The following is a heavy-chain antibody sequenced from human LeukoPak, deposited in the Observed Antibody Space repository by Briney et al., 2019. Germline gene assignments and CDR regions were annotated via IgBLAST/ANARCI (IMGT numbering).Heavy chain of an antibody. CDR3: AREYGYSSSWYEAGWFDP. CDR2: IYYSGST. V-gene: IGHV4-59*01. J-gene: IGHJ5*02. D-gene: IGHD6-13*01. Sequence: SETLSLTCTVSGGSISSYYWSWIQQPPGKGLEWIGYIYYSGSTNYNPSLKSRVTISVDTSKNQFSLKLSSVTAADTAVYYCAREYGYSSSWYEAGWFDPWGQGTLVTVSS. CDR1: GGSISSYY.